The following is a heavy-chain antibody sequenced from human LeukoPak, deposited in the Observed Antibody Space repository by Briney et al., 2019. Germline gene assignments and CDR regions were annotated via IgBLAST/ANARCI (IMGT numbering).Heavy chain of an antibody. Sequence: ASVTLSCKAYGYTFINYGISWVRQAPGQGLEWMGWISASNGNTKYAQNVQGRVTMMTDTSTSTAYMELRSLRSDDTAVYYCARSPHILTGENFDYWGQGTLLTVSS. CDR2: ISASNGNT. J-gene: IGHJ4*02. CDR1: GYTFINYG. CDR3: ARSPHILTGENFDY. D-gene: IGHD3-9*01. V-gene: IGHV1-18*01.